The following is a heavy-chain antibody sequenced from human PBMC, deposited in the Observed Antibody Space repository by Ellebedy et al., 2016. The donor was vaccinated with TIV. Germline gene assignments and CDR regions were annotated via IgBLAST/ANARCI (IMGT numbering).Heavy chain of an antibody. V-gene: IGHV4-39*07. J-gene: IGHJ4*02. CDR2: IYYSGST. CDR1: GGSISSSSYY. Sequence: SETLSLXXTVSGGSISSSSYYWGWIRQPPGKGLEWIGSIYYSGSTYYNPSLKSRVTISVDTSKNQFSLKLSSVTAADTAVYYCARGGLGIFLVGQEYYFDYWGQGTLVTVSS. D-gene: IGHD2-15*01. CDR3: ARGGLGIFLVGQEYYFDY.